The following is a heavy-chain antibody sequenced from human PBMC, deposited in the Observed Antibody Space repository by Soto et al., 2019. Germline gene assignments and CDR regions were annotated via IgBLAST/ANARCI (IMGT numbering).Heavy chain of an antibody. CDR2: IRYDGSNK. J-gene: IGHJ6*02. D-gene: IGHD6-6*01. Sequence: QVQLVESGGGVVQPGRSLRLSCAASGFTFSSYGMHWVRQAPGKGLEWVAVIRYDGSNKYYADSVKGRFTISRDNSKNTLYLQMNSLRAEDTAGYYCARDTIAARPDSYYGIAVWGQGTTVTVSS. CDR1: GFTFSSYG. CDR3: ARDTIAARPDSYYGIAV. V-gene: IGHV3-33*01.